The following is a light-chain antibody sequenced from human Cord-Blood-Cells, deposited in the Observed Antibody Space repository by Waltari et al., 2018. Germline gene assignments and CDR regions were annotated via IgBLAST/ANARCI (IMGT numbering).Light chain of an antibody. CDR3: QQSYSTPPYT. Sequence: DIQMTQSPSSLSASVGDRVTITCRASQSISSYLNWYQQKPGKAPKLLIYAASRLQSGVPSRFRGSGSGTDFTLTISSLQPEDFATYYCQQSYSTPPYTFGQGTKLEIK. V-gene: IGKV1-39*01. CDR1: QSISSY. J-gene: IGKJ2*01. CDR2: AAS.